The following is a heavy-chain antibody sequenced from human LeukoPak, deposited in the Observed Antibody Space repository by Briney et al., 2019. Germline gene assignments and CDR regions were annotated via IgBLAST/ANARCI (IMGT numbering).Heavy chain of an antibody. CDR3: AKDPSRRYSSSPNYYYYYMDV. J-gene: IGHJ6*03. CDR2: ISSSGSTI. V-gene: IGHV3-11*04. Sequence: GGSLRLSCAASGFTFSDYYMSWIRQAPGKGLEGVSYISSSGSTIYYADSVKGRFTISRDNSKNTLYLQMNSLRAEDTAVYYCAKDPSRRYSSSPNYYYYYMDVWGKGTTVTVSS. D-gene: IGHD6-13*01. CDR1: GFTFSDYY.